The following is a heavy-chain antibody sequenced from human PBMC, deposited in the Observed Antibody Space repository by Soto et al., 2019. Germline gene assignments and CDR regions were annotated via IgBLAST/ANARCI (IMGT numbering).Heavy chain of an antibody. CDR1: GGSVSSGSYY. CDR3: ARPLDYSNEPNWFDP. CDR2: IYYSGST. D-gene: IGHD4-4*01. J-gene: IGHJ5*02. Sequence: QVQLQESGPGLVKPSETLSLTCTVSGGSVSSGSYYWSWIRQPPGKGLEWIGYIYYSGSTNYNPSLKSRVTISVDTSKNQFSLKLSSVTAADTAVYYCARPLDYSNEPNWFDPWGQGTLVTVSS. V-gene: IGHV4-61*01.